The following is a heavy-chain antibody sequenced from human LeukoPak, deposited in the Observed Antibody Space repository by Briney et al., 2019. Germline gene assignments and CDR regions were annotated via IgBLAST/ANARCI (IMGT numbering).Heavy chain of an antibody. J-gene: IGHJ5*02. D-gene: IGHD1-1*01. CDR2: ISAYNGNT. V-gene: IGHV1-18*01. CDR1: GYTFTSYS. Sequence: ASVKVSCKASGYTFTSYSISWVRQAPGQGLEWMGWISAYNGNTNYAQKLQGRVTMTTDTSTSTAYMELRSLRSDDTAVYYCARDRAYTISTMTNWFDPWGQGTLVTVSS. CDR3: ARDRAYTISTMTNWFDP.